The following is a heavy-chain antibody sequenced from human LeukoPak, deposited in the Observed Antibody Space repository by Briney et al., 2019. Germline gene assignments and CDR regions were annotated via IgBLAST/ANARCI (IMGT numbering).Heavy chain of an antibody. CDR3: ARVALWFGEDFDY. CDR1: GGSISSGDYY. CDR2: IYYSGST. V-gene: IGHV4-30-4*01. Sequence: SETLSLTCTVSGGSISSGDYYWSWIRQPPGKGLEWIGYIYYSGSTYYNPSLKSRVTISVDRSKNQFSLKLSSVTAADTAVYYCARVALWFGEDFDYWGQGTLVTVSS. D-gene: IGHD3-10*01. J-gene: IGHJ4*02.